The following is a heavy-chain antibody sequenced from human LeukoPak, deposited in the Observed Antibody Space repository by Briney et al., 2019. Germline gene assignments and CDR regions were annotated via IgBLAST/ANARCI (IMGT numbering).Heavy chain of an antibody. CDR2: INSNGDEI. CDR1: GFTFSTYA. J-gene: IGHJ4*02. D-gene: IGHD6-6*01. CDR3: ANWIGSSSRDY. V-gene: IGHV3-23*01. Sequence: GGSLRLSCAASGFTFSTYAMTWVRQAPGKGLEWVSGINSNGDEIYYADSVRGRFAISRDNSNNALYLQMDSLRAEDTAVYYCANWIGSSSRDYWGQGTLVTVSS.